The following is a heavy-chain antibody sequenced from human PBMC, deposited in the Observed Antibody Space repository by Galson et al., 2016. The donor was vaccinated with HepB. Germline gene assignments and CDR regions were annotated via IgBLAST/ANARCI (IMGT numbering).Heavy chain of an antibody. Sequence: SVKVSCKASGGTSSSYGHSWVRQAPGQGLEWMGGIIPIFDTANYAQKFQGRVTITADESTSTVYMELTSLRSEDTAIYYCARDHDGGSYLYWGQGTLVTVSP. V-gene: IGHV1-69*13. J-gene: IGHJ4*02. CDR1: GGTSSSYG. CDR3: ARDHDGGSYLY. D-gene: IGHD1-26*01. CDR2: IIPIFDTA.